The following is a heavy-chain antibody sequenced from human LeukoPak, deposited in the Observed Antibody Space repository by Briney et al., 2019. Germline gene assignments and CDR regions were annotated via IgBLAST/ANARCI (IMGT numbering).Heavy chain of an antibody. V-gene: IGHV1-69*05. J-gene: IGHJ5*02. Sequence: SVKVSCKASGGTFSSYAISWVRQAPGQGLEWMGGIIPIFGTANYAQKFQGRVTITTDESTSAAYMELSSLRSEDTAVYYCARGTYCSSTSCYTHWFDPWGQGTLVTVSS. CDR3: ARGTYCSSTSCYTHWFDP. CDR1: GGTFSSYA. CDR2: IIPIFGTA. D-gene: IGHD2-2*02.